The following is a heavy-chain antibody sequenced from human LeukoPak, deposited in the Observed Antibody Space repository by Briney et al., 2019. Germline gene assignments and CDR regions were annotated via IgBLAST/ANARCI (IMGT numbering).Heavy chain of an antibody. V-gene: IGHV3-53*01. CDR2: IYGGGTT. D-gene: IGHD6-13*01. J-gene: IGHJ4*02. CDR3: ARGPGYISGWYYFDY. Sequence: PGGSLRLSCAASGFTVSSNYMSWVRQAPGRGLEWVSVIYGGGTTYYADSVKGRFTISRDNFKHTLFLQMNSLRAEDTAVYYCARGPGYISGWYYFDYWGQGTLVTVSS. CDR1: GFTVSSNY.